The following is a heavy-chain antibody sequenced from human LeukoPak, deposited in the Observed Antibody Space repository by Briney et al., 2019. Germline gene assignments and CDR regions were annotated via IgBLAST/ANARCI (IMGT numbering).Heavy chain of an antibody. CDR1: GGSISSSSYY. CDR2: IYYSGST. Sequence: PSETLSLTCTVSGGSISSSSYYWGWIRQPPGKGLEWIGSIYYSGSTDYNPSLKSRVTISVDTSKNQFSLKLSSVTAADTAVYYCARTSGSYEPDAFDIWGQGTMVTVSS. D-gene: IGHD1-26*01. CDR3: ARTSGSYEPDAFDI. J-gene: IGHJ3*02. V-gene: IGHV4-39*07.